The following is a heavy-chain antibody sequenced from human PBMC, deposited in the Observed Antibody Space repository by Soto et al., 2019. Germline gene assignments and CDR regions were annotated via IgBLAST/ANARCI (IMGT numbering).Heavy chain of an antibody. CDR1: GFTFSSYA. Sequence: GGSLRLSCAASGFTFSSYAMSWVRQAPGKGLEWVSAISGSGGSTYYADSVKGRFTISRDNSKNTLYLQMSSLRAEDTAVYYCAKVFYYYDSSGYYYFDYWGQGTLVTVSS. J-gene: IGHJ4*02. CDR3: AKVFYYYDSSGYYYFDY. D-gene: IGHD3-22*01. CDR2: ISGSGGST. V-gene: IGHV3-23*01.